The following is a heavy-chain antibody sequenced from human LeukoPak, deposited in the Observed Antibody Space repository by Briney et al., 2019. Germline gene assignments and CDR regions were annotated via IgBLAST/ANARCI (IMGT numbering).Heavy chain of an antibody. J-gene: IGHJ4*02. Sequence: QPGRSLRLSCAASGFTFSSYGMHWVRQAPGKRLEWVAVISYDGSNKYYADSVKGRFTISRDNSKNTLYLQMNSLRAEDTAVYYCAKAYVDIVATPPADYWGQGTLVTVSS. CDR2: ISYDGSNK. D-gene: IGHD5-12*01. CDR1: GFTFSSYG. V-gene: IGHV3-30*18. CDR3: AKAYVDIVATPPADY.